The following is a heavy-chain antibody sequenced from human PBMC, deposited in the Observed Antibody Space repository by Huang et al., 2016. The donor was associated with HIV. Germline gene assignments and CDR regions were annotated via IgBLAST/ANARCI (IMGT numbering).Heavy chain of an antibody. D-gene: IGHD3-22*01. CDR2: IYPCASDT. Sequence: EVQLAQSGAEVKKPGESLKISCKGSGFSFTKYWIGWVRQMPVTGLEWSGFIYPCASDTIYSPSFQGQVTISADKSSSTAYLPWSSLKASDTAMYYCARSTSGYYYRTDYWGQGTLVTVSS. V-gene: IGHV5-51*01. CDR1: GFSFTKYW. CDR3: ARSTSGYYYRTDY. J-gene: IGHJ4*02.